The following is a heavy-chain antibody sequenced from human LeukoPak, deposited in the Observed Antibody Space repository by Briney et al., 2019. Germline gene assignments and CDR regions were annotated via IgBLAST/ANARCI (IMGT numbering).Heavy chain of an antibody. J-gene: IGHJ4*02. D-gene: IGHD2-21*02. CDR2: IRSSSGTI. V-gene: IGHV3-48*02. CDR1: GFTFSSYC. CDR3: ARGAYCGGDCFFFDY. Sequence: PGGSLRLSCAASGFTFSSYCMNWVRQAPGKGLEWVSNIRSSSGTIYYADSVKGRFTISRDNAKNSLYLQMNSLRDEDTAVYYCARGAYCGGDCFFFDYWGQGTLVTVSS.